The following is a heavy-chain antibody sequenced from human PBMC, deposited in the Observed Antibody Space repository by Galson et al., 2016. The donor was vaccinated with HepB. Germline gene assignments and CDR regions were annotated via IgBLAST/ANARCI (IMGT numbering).Heavy chain of an antibody. J-gene: IGHJ4*02. D-gene: IGHD3-9*01. CDR1: GFTLSSYE. CDR3: ASYPGYFPGN. CDR2: ISSSGSTI. Sequence: SLRLSCAASGFTLSSYEMNWVRQAPGKGLERVSYISSSGSTIYYADSVKGRFTISRDNAKNSLYLQMNSLRAEDTAVYYCASYPGYFPGNWGQGTLVTVSS. V-gene: IGHV3-48*03.